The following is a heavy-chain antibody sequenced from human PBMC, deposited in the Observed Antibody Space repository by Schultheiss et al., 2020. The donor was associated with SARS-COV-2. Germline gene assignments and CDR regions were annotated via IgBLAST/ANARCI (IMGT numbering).Heavy chain of an antibody. J-gene: IGHJ4*02. V-gene: IGHV3-7*01. D-gene: IGHD6-19*01. CDR2: IKQDGSEK. Sequence: GGSLRLSCAASGFTFSSYWMSWVRQAPGKGLEWVANIKQDGSEKYYVDSVKGRFTISRDNAKNSLYLQMNSLRAEDTAVYYCAREFRGSGWDYFDYWGQGTLVTVSS. CDR3: AREFRGSGWDYFDY. CDR1: GFTFSSYW.